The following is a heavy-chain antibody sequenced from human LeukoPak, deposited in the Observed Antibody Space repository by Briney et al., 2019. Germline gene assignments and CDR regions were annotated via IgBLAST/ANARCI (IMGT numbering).Heavy chain of an antibody. D-gene: IGHD6-19*01. V-gene: IGHV3-30*02. J-gene: IGHJ4*02. Sequence: GGSLRLPCAASGLTFSSYAMSWVRQAPGKGLEWVALIRYDGSNKYYTDFVKGRFTISRDNSKNTLYLQMNSLRPEDTAVYYCGKGGSSGWNFIDFCGQGTLVTVSS. CDR1: GLTFSSYA. CDR3: GKGGSSGWNFIDF. CDR2: IRYDGSNK.